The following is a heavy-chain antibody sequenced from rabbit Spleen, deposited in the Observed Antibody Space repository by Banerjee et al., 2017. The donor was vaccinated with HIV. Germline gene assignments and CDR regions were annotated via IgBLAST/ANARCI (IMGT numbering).Heavy chain of an antibody. CDR2: IFGGSTGTI. CDR3: ARDLVGVIGWNFNL. CDR1: GFSFSSNYY. V-gene: IGHV1S45*01. D-gene: IGHD1-1*01. J-gene: IGHJ4*01. Sequence: QEQLVESGGGLVKPGASLTLTCTASGFSFSSNYYMCWVRQAPGKGLEWIGTIFGGSTGTIDYASWAKGRFTISKTSSTTVTLQMTSLTAADTATYFCARDLVGVIGWNFNLWGPGTLVTVS.